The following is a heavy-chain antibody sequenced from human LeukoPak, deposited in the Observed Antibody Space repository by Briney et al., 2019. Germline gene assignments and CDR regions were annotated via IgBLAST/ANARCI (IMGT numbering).Heavy chain of an antibody. CDR2: IYYSGST. Sequence: PSETLSLTCTVSGASISPYYWSWIRQPPGKGLEWIGYIYYSGSTNYNPSLKSRVTISVDTSKNQFSLKLSSVTAADTAVYYCARDYPQGVVVINRYFDLWGRGTLATVSS. J-gene: IGHJ2*01. CDR1: GASISPYY. V-gene: IGHV4-59*01. D-gene: IGHD3-22*01. CDR3: ARDYPQGVVVINRYFDL.